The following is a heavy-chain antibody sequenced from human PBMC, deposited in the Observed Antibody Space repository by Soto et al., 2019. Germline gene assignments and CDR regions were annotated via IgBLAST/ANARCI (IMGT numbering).Heavy chain of an antibody. Sequence: GGSLRLSCAASGFTFSSYWMHWVRQAPGKGLVWVSRINSDGSSTSYADSVKGRFTISRDNAKNTLYLQMNSLRAEGTAVYYCARARRGVGVLYGMDVWGQGTTVTVSS. D-gene: IGHD1-26*01. J-gene: IGHJ6*02. CDR2: INSDGSST. V-gene: IGHV3-74*01. CDR1: GFTFSSYW. CDR3: ARARRGVGVLYGMDV.